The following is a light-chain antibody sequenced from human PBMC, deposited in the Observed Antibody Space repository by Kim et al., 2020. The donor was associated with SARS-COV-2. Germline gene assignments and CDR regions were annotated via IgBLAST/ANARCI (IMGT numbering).Light chain of an antibody. CDR1: RSISDSG. CDR3: QQYASSPT. J-gene: IGKJ1*01. V-gene: IGKV3-20*01. Sequence: EIVLTQSPGTLSVSPGERATLSCRASRSISDSGLAWYQHKPGQPPRLLIYDTSDRATGIPDRFSGSGSATDFTLTISRLEPEDCAVYYCQQYASSPTFGRGTKVDIK. CDR2: DTS.